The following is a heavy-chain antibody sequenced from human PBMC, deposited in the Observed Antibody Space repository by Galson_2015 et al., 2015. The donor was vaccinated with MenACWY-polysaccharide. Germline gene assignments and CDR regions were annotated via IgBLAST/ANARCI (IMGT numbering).Heavy chain of an antibody. Sequence: SLRLSCAVSGFSVGESFLSWVRQVPGRGLEYVSDIYPSGATYYRDSVRGRFTMSRDAFQNSLYLQMNNLRVEDTAIYFCARESNWAYDSWGTGTLVTVSS. V-gene: IGHV3-53*01. CDR1: GFSVGESF. CDR2: IYPSGAT. D-gene: IGHD3-16*01. J-gene: IGHJ4*02. CDR3: ARESNWAYDS.